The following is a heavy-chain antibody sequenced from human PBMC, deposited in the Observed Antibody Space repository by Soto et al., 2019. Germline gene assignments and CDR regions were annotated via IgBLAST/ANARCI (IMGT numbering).Heavy chain of an antibody. V-gene: IGHV3-66*01. CDR1: GFTVSSNY. CDR2: IYSGGST. Sequence: GGSLRLSCAASGFTVSSNYMSWVRQAPGKGLEWVSVIYSGGSTYYADSVKGRFTISRDNSKNTLYLQMNSLRAEDTAVYYCARDGGYCSGGSCYSPYYYYYMDVWGKGTTVTVSS. D-gene: IGHD2-15*01. CDR3: ARDGGYCSGGSCYSPYYYYYMDV. J-gene: IGHJ6*03.